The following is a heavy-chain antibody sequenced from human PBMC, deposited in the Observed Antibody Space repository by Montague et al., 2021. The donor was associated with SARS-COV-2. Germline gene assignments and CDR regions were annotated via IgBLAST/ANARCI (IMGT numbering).Heavy chain of an antibody. V-gene: IGHV4-39*01. D-gene: IGHD2-2*01. J-gene: IGHJ5*02. Sequence: SETLSLTCTVSGGSISSSSYYWGWIRQPPGKGLEWIGSIYYSGXTXYXXXXRXRVTISVDTSKNQFSLKLISVTAADTAVYYCARHGDHLLLEYWFDLWGQGTMVTVSS. CDR2: IYYSGXT. CDR3: ARHGDHLLLEYWFDL. CDR1: GGSISSSSYY.